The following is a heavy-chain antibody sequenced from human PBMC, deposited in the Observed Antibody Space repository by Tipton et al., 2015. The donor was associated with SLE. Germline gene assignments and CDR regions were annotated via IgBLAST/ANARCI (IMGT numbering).Heavy chain of an antibody. D-gene: IGHD6-6*01. CDR1: KFIFSSYE. CDR2: ISSSGSTI. CDR3: ATARGSRRGY. J-gene: IGHJ4*02. V-gene: IGHV3-48*03. Sequence: SLRLSCAASKFIFSSYEMNWVRQAPGKGLEWISYISSSGSTIYYADSVKGRFTISRDNARNSLFLQINSLRAEDTGVYFCATARGSRRGYWGQGTLVTVSS.